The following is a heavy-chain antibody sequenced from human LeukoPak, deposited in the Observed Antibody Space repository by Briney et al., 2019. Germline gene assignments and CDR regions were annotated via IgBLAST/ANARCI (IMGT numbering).Heavy chain of an antibody. CDR3: ARDTGGDIDY. D-gene: IGHD2-21*02. Sequence: SETLSLTCTVSGGSISSYYWSWIRQPPGKGLEWIGSIYYSGSTNYNPSLKSRVTISVDTSKNQFSLKLSSVTAADTAVYYCARDTGGDIDYWGQGTLFTVSS. J-gene: IGHJ4*02. CDR2: IYYSGST. CDR1: GGSISSYY. V-gene: IGHV4-59*01.